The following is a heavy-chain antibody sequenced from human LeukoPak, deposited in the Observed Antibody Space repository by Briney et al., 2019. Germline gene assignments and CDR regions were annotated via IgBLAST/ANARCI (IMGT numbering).Heavy chain of an antibody. CDR1: GFAFSVYW. V-gene: IGHV3-74*01. CDR2: INEDATTI. J-gene: IGHJ4*02. Sequence: PGGSLRLSCAASGFAFSVYWMHWVRHAPGKGLEWVSRINEDATTITYADSVKGRFIISRDNSKKSLYLQMNNLRAEDTAVYYCVRDLILVWTPGDDFDFWGQGTLVIVSS. D-gene: IGHD3-16*01. CDR3: VRDLILVWTPGDDFDF.